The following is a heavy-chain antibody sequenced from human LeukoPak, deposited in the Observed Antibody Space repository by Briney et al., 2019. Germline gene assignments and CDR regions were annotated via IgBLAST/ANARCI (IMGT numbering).Heavy chain of an antibody. CDR3: ASLRGGY. CDR1: GFTFSTYS. D-gene: IGHD3-16*01. CDR2: ITASHTT. V-gene: IGHV3-48*01. J-gene: IGHJ4*02. Sequence: PGWSLRVSCAASGFTFSTYSMNWVRQAPGKGLEWVSYITASHTTYYSDSVKGRFTVSRDNAKNSLYLQMSSLRAEDTAVYYCASLRGGYWGQGTPLTVSS.